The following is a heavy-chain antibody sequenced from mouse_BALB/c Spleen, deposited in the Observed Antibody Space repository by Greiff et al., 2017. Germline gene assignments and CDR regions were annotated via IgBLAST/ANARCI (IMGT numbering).Heavy chain of an antibody. CDR3: ARDRYGYAMDY. D-gene: IGHD2-14*01. CDR1: GYTFTSYT. J-gene: IGHJ4*01. V-gene: IGHV1-4*01. Sequence: VQLHQSGAELARPGASVKMSCKASGYTFTSYTMHWVKQRPGQGLEWIGYINPSSGYTNYNQKFKDKATLTADKSSSTAYMQLSSLTSEDSAVYYCARDRYGYAMDYWGQGTSVTVSS. CDR2: INPSSGYT.